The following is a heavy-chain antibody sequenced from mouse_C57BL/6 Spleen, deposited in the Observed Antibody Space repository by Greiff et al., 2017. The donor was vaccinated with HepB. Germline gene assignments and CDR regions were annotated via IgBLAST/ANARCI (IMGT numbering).Heavy chain of an antibody. CDR1: GYTFTSYW. CDR2: IDPSDSYT. V-gene: IGHV1-69*01. J-gene: IGHJ3*01. D-gene: IGHD4-1*01. CDR3: ASWDWFAY. Sequence: QVQLKQPGAELVMPGASVKLSCKASGYTFTSYWMHWMKQRPGQGLEWIGEIDPSDSYTNYNQKFKGKSTLTVDKSSSTAYMQLSSLTSEDSAVYYCASWDWFAYWGQGTLVTVSA.